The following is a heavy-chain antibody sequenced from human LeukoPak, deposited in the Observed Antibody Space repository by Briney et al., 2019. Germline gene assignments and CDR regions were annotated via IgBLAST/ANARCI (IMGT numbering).Heavy chain of an antibody. J-gene: IGHJ4*02. V-gene: IGHV3-15*01. CDR3: TTVPPNYYDSSGYLY. Sequence: ETLSLTCTVSGGSISGFYWSWIRQPPGKGLEWVGRIKSKTDGGTTDYAAPVKGRFTISRDDSKNTLYLQMNSLKTEDTAVYYCTTVPPNYYDSSGYLYWGQGTLVTVSS. CDR1: GGSISGFY. D-gene: IGHD3-22*01. CDR2: IKSKTDGGTT.